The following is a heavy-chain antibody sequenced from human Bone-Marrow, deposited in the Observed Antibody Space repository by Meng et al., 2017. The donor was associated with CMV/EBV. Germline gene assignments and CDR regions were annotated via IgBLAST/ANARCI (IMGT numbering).Heavy chain of an antibody. CDR3: ARSHSIFGVVPFDY. CDR1: GYSLSTSGMC. Sequence: SGPTLVKPTQTLTLTCTFSGYSLSTSGMCVSWVRQPPGKALEWLALIDWDDDKYYSTSLKTRLTISKDTSKNQVVLTMTNMDPVDTATYYCARSHSIFGVVPFDYWGQGTLVTVSS. V-gene: IGHV2-70*20. J-gene: IGHJ4*02. D-gene: IGHD3-3*01. CDR2: IDWDDDK.